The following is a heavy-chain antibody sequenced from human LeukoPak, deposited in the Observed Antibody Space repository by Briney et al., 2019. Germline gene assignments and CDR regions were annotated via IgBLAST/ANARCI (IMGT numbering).Heavy chain of an antibody. Sequence: PSETLSLTCTVSGGSISSGDYYWGWIRQPPGKGLEWIGSIYYSGSTYYNPSLKSRVTISVDTSKNQFSLKLSSVTAADTAVYYCARVGYYDSSGFAYWGQGTLVTVSS. CDR1: GGSISSGDYY. CDR3: ARVGYYDSSGFAY. J-gene: IGHJ4*02. CDR2: IYYSGST. D-gene: IGHD3-22*01. V-gene: IGHV4-39*01.